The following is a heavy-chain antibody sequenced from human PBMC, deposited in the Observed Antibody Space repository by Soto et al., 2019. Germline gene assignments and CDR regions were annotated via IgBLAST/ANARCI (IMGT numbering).Heavy chain of an antibody. CDR1: GFTFSTYW. Sequence: EVQLEESGGDLAQPGGSLRLSCAASGFTFSTYWMHWVRQAPGKGLMWVSRINTDGGTTTYAESVKGRFTISRDNARNTLYLQMNSLRPEDTALYYCVRVGSGSYSWRDPWGQGTLVTVSS. D-gene: IGHD1-26*01. CDR3: VRVGSGSYSWRDP. CDR2: INTDGGTT. J-gene: IGHJ5*02. V-gene: IGHV3-74*01.